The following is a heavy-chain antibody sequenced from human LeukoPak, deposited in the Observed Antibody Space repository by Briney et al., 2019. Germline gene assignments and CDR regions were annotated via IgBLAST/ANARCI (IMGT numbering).Heavy chain of an antibody. CDR1: GFTFSSYN. J-gene: IGHJ3*02. CDR3: AREVYGGNSDAFDI. V-gene: IGHV3-21*01. Sequence: KPGGSLRLSCVASGFTFSSYNMNWVRQAPGKGLEWVSSISSSSYTYYADSVKGRFGISRDNAKNSLFLQTNSLRAEDTAVYYCAREVYGGNSDAFDIWGQGTMVTVSS. D-gene: IGHD4-23*01. CDR2: ISSSSYT.